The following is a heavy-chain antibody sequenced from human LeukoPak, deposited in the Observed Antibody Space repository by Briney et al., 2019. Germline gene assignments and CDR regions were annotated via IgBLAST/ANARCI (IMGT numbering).Heavy chain of an antibody. CDR3: ARDHKGLDY. J-gene: IGHJ4*02. Sequence: SETLSLTCTVSGGSISSYYWSWIRQPPGKGLEWIGYIYYSGSTNYNPSLKSRVTISVDTSKNQFSLKLSSVTATDTAVYYCARDHKGLDYWGQGTLVTVSS. V-gene: IGHV4-59*01. CDR2: IYYSGST. CDR1: GGSISSYY.